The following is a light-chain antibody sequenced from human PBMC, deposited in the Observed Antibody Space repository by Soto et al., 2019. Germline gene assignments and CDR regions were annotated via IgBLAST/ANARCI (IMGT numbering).Light chain of an antibody. CDR1: SSNIGSNL. CDR2: KNN. V-gene: IGLV1-47*01. J-gene: IGLJ2*01. Sequence: QLVLTQPPSASGTPGQTVTISCSGSSSNIGSNLVYWYHQFPGTAPKLLIYKNNQRPSGVPDRFSGSKSGTSASLAIRGLRSEDEADYYCAAWDDTLNGVVFGGGTKRTGL. CDR3: AAWDDTLNGVV.